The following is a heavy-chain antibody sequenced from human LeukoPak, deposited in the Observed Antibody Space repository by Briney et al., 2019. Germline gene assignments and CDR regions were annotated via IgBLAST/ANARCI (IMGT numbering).Heavy chain of an antibody. CDR3: ARDDSGARVVADPIDY. Sequence: ASVKVSCKASGYTFTSYGISWVRQAPGPGLEWMGWISVYNGNTNYAQKFQGRVTMTTDTSTSTAYMELRSLRSDDTAVYYCARDDSGARVVADPIDYWGQGTLVTVSS. CDR1: GYTFTSYG. J-gene: IGHJ4*02. CDR2: ISVYNGNT. V-gene: IGHV1-18*01. D-gene: IGHD2-15*01.